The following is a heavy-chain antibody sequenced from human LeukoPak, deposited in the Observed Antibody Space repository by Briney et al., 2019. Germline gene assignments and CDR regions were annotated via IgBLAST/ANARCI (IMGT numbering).Heavy chain of an antibody. J-gene: IGHJ4*02. CDR1: AYSISSGYY. V-gene: IGHV4-38-2*02. CDR2: IYHSGST. CDR3: VRSGGSGSPFDY. Sequence: SETLSLTCTVSAYSISSGYYWGWIRQPPGKGLEWIGSIYHSGSTYYNPSLKSRFTISVDTSKNQFSLKLSSVTATDTAVYYCVRSGGSGSPFDYWGQGTLVIVSS. D-gene: IGHD3-10*01.